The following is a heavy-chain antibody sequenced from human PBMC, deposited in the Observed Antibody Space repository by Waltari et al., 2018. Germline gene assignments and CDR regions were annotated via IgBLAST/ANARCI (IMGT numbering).Heavy chain of an antibody. D-gene: IGHD5-12*01. Sequence: QVQLVQSGAEVKKPGASVKVSCKASGYTFTSYYMHWVRQAPGHGLEWMGIINPSGGSTSYAQKFQGRVTMTRDTSTSTVYMELSSLRSEDTAVYYCARDQVVATRRLPPVNIDYWGQGTLVTVSS. CDR3: ARDQVVATRRLPPVNIDY. CDR1: GYTFTSYY. V-gene: IGHV1-46*01. CDR2: INPSGGST. J-gene: IGHJ4*02.